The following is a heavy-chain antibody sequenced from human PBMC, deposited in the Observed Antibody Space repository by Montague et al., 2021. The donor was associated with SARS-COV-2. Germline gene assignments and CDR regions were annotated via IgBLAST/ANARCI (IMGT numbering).Heavy chain of an antibody. CDR2: ISTSAYTT. Sequence: SLRLSCAASGFTFSNYDMNWVRQAPGKGPEWISYISTSAYTTSYAGSVKGRFIIPRDNGKNSLYLQMNSLRVEDTAVYYCTRDYRSIVGDGLDIWGQGTKVTVSS. V-gene: IGHV3-48*03. D-gene: IGHD3-16*02. J-gene: IGHJ3*02. CDR1: GFTFSNYD. CDR3: TRDYRSIVGDGLDI.